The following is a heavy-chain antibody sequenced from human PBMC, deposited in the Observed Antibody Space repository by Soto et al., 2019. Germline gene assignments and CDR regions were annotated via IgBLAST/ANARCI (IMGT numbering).Heavy chain of an antibody. Sequence: GSLRLSCVASGFTFSNYTMHWVRQAPGKGLEYVSTITSNGGSTYYASSVRARFTISRDNSKNTLYLQMGSLRAEDMAVYYCARDTVAETSPGPFASWGQGTLVTVSS. V-gene: IGHV3-64*01. CDR1: GFTFSNYT. CDR3: ARDTVAETSPGPFAS. CDR2: ITSNGGST. J-gene: IGHJ4*02. D-gene: IGHD6-19*01.